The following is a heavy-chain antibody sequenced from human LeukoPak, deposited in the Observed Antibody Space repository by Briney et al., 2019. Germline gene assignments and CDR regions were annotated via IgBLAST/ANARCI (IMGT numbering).Heavy chain of an antibody. CDR1: GYTFTSYG. Sequence: GATVKVSYKASGYTFTSYGISWVRQAPGQGLEWMGWISAYNGNTNYAQKLQGRVTMTTDTSTSTAYMELRSLRSDDTAVYYCARRYQYYDSSGYMYYFDYWGQGTLVTVSS. CDR3: ARRYQYYDSSGYMYYFDY. J-gene: IGHJ4*02. D-gene: IGHD3-22*01. V-gene: IGHV1-18*01. CDR2: ISAYNGNT.